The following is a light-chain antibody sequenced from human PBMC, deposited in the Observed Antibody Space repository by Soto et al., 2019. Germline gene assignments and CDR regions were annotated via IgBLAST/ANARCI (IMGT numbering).Light chain of an antibody. V-gene: IGLV3-25*02. CDR2: KNS. J-gene: IGLJ1*01. CDR1: TLPRQY. CDR3: QSADSSGAYV. Sequence: ELTQPPSVSVSPGQTARITCSGGTLPRQYPYWYQQKPGQAPVLIINKNSERPSGIPERFSGSTSGTTVTLTISGVQAEDEADYYCQSADSSGAYVFGTGTKVTVL.